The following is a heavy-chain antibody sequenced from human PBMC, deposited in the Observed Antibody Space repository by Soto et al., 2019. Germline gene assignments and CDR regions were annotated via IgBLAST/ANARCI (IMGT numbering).Heavy chain of an antibody. J-gene: IGHJ5*02. Sequence: GGSLRLSCTASGFTFGDYAMSWFRQAPGKGLEWVGFIRSKAYGGTTEYAASVKGRFTISRDDSKSIAYLQMNSLKTEDTAVYYCTRDKSVAGTDNWFDPWGQGTLVTVS. CDR3: TRDKSVAGTDNWFDP. D-gene: IGHD6-19*01. V-gene: IGHV3-49*03. CDR2: IRSKAYGGTT. CDR1: GFTFGDYA.